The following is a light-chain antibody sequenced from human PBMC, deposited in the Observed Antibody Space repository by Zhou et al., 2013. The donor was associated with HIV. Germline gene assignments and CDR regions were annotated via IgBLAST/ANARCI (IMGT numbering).Light chain of an antibody. V-gene: IGKV1-33*01. CDR2: HAS. CDR3: QQYDNLPPDT. CDR1: QDIRNY. Sequence: EIQMTQSPSSLSASVGDSVTIACQASQDIRNYLNWCQQKPGKAPKLLIFHASNLEAGVPSRFIGSGSGTDFTSTISSLQPEDIATYYCQQYDNLPPDTFGQGTKLEIK. J-gene: IGKJ2*01.